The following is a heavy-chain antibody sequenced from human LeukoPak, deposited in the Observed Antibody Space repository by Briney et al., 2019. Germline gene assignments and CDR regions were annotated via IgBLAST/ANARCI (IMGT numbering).Heavy chain of an antibody. CDR1: RYTFTSYD. CDR2: MNPNSGNT. D-gene: IGHD6-19*01. J-gene: IGHJ3*02. CDR3: ARRYSSGWYAEFAFDI. Sequence: GASVKVSCKASRYTFTSYDINWVRQATGQGLEWMGWMNPNSGNTGYAQKFQGRVTMTRNTSISTAYMELSSLRSEDTAVYYCARRYSSGWYAEFAFDIWGQGTMVTVSS. V-gene: IGHV1-8*01.